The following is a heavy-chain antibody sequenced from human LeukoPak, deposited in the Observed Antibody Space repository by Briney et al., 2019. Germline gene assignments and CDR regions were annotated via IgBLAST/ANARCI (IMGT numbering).Heavy chain of an antibody. D-gene: IGHD4-17*01. CDR1: GGTFSSYA. J-gene: IGHJ5*02. V-gene: IGHV1-69*04. CDR2: IIPILGIA. Sequence: SVKVSCKASGGTFSSYAISWVRQAPGQGLEWMGRIIPILGIANYAQKFQGRVTITADKSTSTAHMELSRLRSEDTAVYYCARAPYGDYSSYNWFDPWGQGTLVTVSS. CDR3: ARAPYGDYSSYNWFDP.